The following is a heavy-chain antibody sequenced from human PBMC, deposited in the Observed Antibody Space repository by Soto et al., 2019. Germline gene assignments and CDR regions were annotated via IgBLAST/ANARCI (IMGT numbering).Heavy chain of an antibody. CDR2: VNHNSGGT. D-gene: IGHD5-12*01. CDR3: ARVEMATTTYYYYYYGMDV. J-gene: IGHJ6*02. V-gene: IGHV1-2*02. Sequence: GASVRVSCKASGYTFTGYYMHWVRQAPGQGLEWMGWVNHNSGGTNYAQKFQGRVTMTRDTSISTAYMELSRLRSDDTAVYYCARVEMATTTYYYYYYGMDVWGQGTTVTVSS. CDR1: GYTFTGYY.